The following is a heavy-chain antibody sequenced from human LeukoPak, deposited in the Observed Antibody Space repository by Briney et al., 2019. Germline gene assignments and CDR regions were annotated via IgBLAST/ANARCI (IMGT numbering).Heavy chain of an antibody. V-gene: IGHV3-7*01. D-gene: IGHD3-22*01. CDR2: IKQDTSEK. J-gene: IGHJ4*02. Sequence: PGGSLRLSCAASGFTFSAYWMSWVRQAPGKGLEWVANIKQDTSEKYYVDSVKGRFTISRDNAKNSLYLQMNSLRAEDTAVYYCARSPYDSSGYYRYIPSYYFDYWGQGTLVTVSS. CDR1: GFTFSAYW. CDR3: ARSPYDSSGYYRYIPSYYFDY.